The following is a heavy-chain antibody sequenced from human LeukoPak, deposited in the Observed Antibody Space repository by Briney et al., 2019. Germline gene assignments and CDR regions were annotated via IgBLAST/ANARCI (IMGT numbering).Heavy chain of an antibody. CDR2: IYYSGST. V-gene: IGHV4-39*07. J-gene: IGHJ6*03. Sequence: SETLSPTCTVSGGSISSSSYYWGWIRQPPGKGLEWIGSIYYSGSTYYNPSLKSRVTISVDTSKNQFSLKLSSVTAADTAVYYCARVWGPSYYYYMDVWGKGTTVTVSS. D-gene: IGHD7-27*01. CDR1: GGSISSSSYY. CDR3: ARVWGPSYYYYMDV.